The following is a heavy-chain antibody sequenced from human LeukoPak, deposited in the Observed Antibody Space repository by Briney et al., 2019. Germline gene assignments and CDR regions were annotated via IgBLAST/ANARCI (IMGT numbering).Heavy chain of an antibody. V-gene: IGHV2-70*04. CDR1: GFSLSTSGMR. CDR3: ARSGRWLRSYYFDY. CDR2: IDWDDDK. Sequence: SGPTLVNPTQTLTLTCTFSGFSLSTSGMRVNWIRQPPGKALEWLALIDWDDDKFYSTSLKTRLTISKDTSKIQVVLTMTNMDPVDTATYYCARSGRWLRSYYFDYWGQGTLVTVSS. D-gene: IGHD5-12*01. J-gene: IGHJ4*02.